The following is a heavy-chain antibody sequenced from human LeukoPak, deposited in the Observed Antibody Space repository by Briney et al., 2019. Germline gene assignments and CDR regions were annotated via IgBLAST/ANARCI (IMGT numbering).Heavy chain of an antibody. D-gene: IGHD3-10*01. CDR3: ARGPYYYGSGSYYNDY. CDR1: GGSISSGGYS. J-gene: IGHJ4*02. CDR2: IYHSGST. Sequence: SQTLSPTCAVSGGSISSGGYSWSWIRQPPGKGLEWIGYIYHSGSTYYNPSLKSRVTISVDRSKNQFSLKLSSVTAADTAVYYCARGPYYYGSGSYYNDYWGQGTLVTVSS. V-gene: IGHV4-30-2*01.